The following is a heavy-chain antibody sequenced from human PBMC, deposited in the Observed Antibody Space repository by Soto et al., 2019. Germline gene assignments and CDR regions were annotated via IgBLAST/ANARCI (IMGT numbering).Heavy chain of an antibody. CDR1: GYTFTGYY. V-gene: IGHV1-2*02. J-gene: IGHJ4*02. Sequence: ASVKVSCKASGYTFTGYYMHWVRQAPGQGIEWMGWINPNSGGPNYAQKFTGRVTMNRATSISTAYMELSRLRSDDTAVYYCVRLVYSGYDSVDYWYQGTLVPVAS. CDR2: INPNSGGP. D-gene: IGHD5-12*01. CDR3: VRLVYSGYDSVDY.